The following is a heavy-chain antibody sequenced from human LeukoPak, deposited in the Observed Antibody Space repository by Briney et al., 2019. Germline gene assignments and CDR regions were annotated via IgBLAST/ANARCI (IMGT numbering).Heavy chain of an antibody. J-gene: IGHJ4*02. D-gene: IGHD3-22*01. Sequence: GGSLRLSCGASAFTFSSYGMHWVRQAPGKGLEWVGVISYDGSNKYYADSVKGRFTISRDNSKNTLYLQMNSLRPEDTAVYYCAKWAGVYDYDSSGYLSGFDYWGQGTLVAVSS. CDR3: AKWAGVYDYDSSGYLSGFDY. V-gene: IGHV3-30*18. CDR2: ISYDGSNK. CDR1: AFTFSSYG.